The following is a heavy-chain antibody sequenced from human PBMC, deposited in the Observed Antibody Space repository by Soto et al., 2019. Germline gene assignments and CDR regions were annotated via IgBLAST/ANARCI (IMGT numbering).Heavy chain of an antibody. CDR1: GFTFSSYG. CDR3: AKGDGYTSSIDS. Sequence: GGSLRLSCAASGFTFSSYGMHWVRQAPGKGLEWVAIISYDGSNKYYADSVKGRFTISRDNSKSTLYLQMNSLRAEDTAVYYCAKGDGYTSSIDSWGQGTQVTVSS. D-gene: IGHD6-13*01. J-gene: IGHJ4*02. CDR2: ISYDGSNK. V-gene: IGHV3-30*18.